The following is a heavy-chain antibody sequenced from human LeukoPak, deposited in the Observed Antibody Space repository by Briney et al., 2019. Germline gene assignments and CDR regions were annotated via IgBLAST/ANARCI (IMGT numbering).Heavy chain of an antibody. J-gene: IGHJ4*02. CDR2: IIPIFGIA. V-gene: IGHV1-69*04. CDR1: GGTFSSYA. D-gene: IGHD4-17*01. CDR3: ARAPLHGDHLPR. Sequence: SVKVSCKASGGTFSSYAISWVRQAPGQGLEWMGRIIPIFGIANYAQKFQGRVTITADKSTSTAYMELSSLRSEDTAVYYSARAPLHGDHLPRWGQGTLVTVSS.